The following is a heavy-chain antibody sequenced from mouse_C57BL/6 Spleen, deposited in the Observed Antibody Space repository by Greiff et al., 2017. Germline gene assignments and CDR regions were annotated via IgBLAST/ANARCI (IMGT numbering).Heavy chain of an antibody. Sequence: VMLVESGPGLVAPSQSLSITCTVSGFSLTSYGVHWVRQPPGKGLEWLVVIWSDGSTTYNSALKSRLSISKDNSKSQVFLKMNSRQTDDTAMYYCAREGDSSGPFAYWGQGTLVTVSA. CDR1: GFSLTSYG. CDR3: AREGDSSGPFAY. V-gene: IGHV2-6*03. D-gene: IGHD3-2*02. J-gene: IGHJ3*01. CDR2: IWSDGST.